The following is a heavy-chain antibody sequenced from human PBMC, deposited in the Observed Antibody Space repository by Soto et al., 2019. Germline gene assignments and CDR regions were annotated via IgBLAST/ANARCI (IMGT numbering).Heavy chain of an antibody. CDR2: ISTTGST. V-gene: IGHV4-59*10. J-gene: IGHJ4*02. Sequence: WTWIRQPAGEGLEWIGRISTTGSTNYNRSLSSRVTMSVDTSKNQFSLKLTSVTAADTAVYYCARAKDVSPSEWGQGTLVTVSS. CDR3: ARAKDVSPSE.